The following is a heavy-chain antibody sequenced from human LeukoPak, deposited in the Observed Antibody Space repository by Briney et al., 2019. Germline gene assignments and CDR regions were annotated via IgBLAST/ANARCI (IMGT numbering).Heavy chain of an antibody. CDR3: SASRPHYGDYYGLDV. CDR2: ISYDGSHK. D-gene: IGHD4/OR15-4a*01. J-gene: IGHJ6*02. Sequence: TGRSLRLSCAASGXTFSSYGMHWVRQAPGKGLEWVAVISYDGSHKYSADSVKGRFTISRDNSKNTLYLQMNSLRTEDTAVYFCSASRPHYGDYYGLDVWGHGTTVTVSS. V-gene: IGHV3-30*03. CDR1: GXTFSSYG.